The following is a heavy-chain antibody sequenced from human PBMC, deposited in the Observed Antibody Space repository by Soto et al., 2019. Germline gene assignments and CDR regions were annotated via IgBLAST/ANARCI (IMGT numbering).Heavy chain of an antibody. D-gene: IGHD3-22*01. CDR1: CASIISSNW. V-gene: IGHV4-4*02. J-gene: IGHJ4*02. CDR3: AKRRDSSTYYYYFDY. CDR2: IYHSGST. Sequence: PSETLSLTCAVSCASIISSNWWSWVRQPPGKGLEWIGKIYHSGSTNYNPSLKSRVTISVDKSKNQFSLKLSSVTAADTAVYYCAKRRDSSTYYYYFDYWGQGTLVTVS.